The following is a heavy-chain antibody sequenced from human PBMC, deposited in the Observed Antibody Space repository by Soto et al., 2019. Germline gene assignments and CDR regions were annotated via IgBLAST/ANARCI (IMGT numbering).Heavy chain of an antibody. CDR3: AHRPSDYLCDDAFAI. D-gene: IGHD4-17*01. CDR1: RFSLSTSGVG. CDR2: IYWDNDK. J-gene: IGHJ3*02. Sequence: QITLKESGRTLVKPTQTLTLTCTFSRFSLSTSGVGVGWIRQPPGKAMEWLALIYWDNDKRYSPSLKSRLTIPSDPSRXQVVLKMTNMDPVDTATYYCAHRPSDYLCDDAFAIWGQGTMVPVSS. V-gene: IGHV2-5*02.